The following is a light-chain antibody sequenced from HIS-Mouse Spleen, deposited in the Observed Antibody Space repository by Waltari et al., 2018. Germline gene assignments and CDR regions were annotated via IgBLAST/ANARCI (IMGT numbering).Light chain of an antibody. Sequence: QLVLTQSPSASASLGASVKLTCTLSSGHSSYAIAWHQQQPEKGPRYLMKLNSDGSHSKGDGIPDRFSGSSSGAERYLTISSLQSEDEADYYCQTWGNGILVVFGGGTKLTVL. J-gene: IGLJ2*01. CDR1: SGHSSYA. V-gene: IGLV4-69*01. CDR3: QTWGNGILVV. CDR2: LNSDGSH.